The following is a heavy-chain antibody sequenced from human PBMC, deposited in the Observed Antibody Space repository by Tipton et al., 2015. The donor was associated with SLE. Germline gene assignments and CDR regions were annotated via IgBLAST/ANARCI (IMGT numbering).Heavy chain of an antibody. CDR2: ITHSGST. V-gene: IGHV4-34*01. Sequence: TLSLTCPVSGGSFSGFYWSWIRQPPEKGLEWIGEITHSGSTNYHPSLESRVTISVDTSKNEFSLKLRSVTAADTAIYYCARGVRITMSRGSLDYWGQGTLVTVSS. J-gene: IGHJ4*02. CDR1: GGSFSGFY. CDR3: ARGVRITMSRGSLDY. D-gene: IGHD3-10*01.